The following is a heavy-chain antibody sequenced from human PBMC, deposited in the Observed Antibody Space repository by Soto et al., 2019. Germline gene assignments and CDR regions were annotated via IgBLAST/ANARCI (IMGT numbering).Heavy chain of an antibody. J-gene: IGHJ4*02. CDR2: IYYSGST. D-gene: IGHD6-19*01. CDR1: GGSISSSSYY. V-gene: IGHV4-39*01. Sequence: QLQLQESGPGLVKPSETLSLTCTVSGGSISSSSYYWGWIRQPPGKGLEWIGSIYYSGSTHYNPSLKSRVTISVDTSKNQFSMKLSSVTAADTAVYYCARHAAYGYSSGWYLTAFDYWGQGTLVTVSS. CDR3: ARHAAYGYSSGWYLTAFDY.